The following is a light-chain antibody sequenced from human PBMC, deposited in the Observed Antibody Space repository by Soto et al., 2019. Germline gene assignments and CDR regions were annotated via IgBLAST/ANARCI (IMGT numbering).Light chain of an antibody. CDR1: QDISTY. Sequence: DIQMTQSPSSLSASVGKRVTMTCQASQDISTYLNWYQQKPVKAPNLLIYDASNLETGVPSRFSGGGSGTHFTFTISNLQPEDIATYYCQQYDNLPPTWTFGQGTKVDI. CDR2: DAS. V-gene: IGKV1-33*01. J-gene: IGKJ1*01. CDR3: QQYDNLPPTWT.